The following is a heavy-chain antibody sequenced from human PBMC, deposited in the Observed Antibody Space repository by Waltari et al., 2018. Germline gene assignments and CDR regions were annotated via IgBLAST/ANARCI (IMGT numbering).Heavy chain of an antibody. CDR1: GFPFSSYS. Sequence: EVQLVESGGGLVQPGGSLRLSCAASGFPFSSYSMNWVRQAPGKGLEWVSYISSSSSTIYYADSVKGRFTISRDNAKNSLYLQMNSLRAEDTAVYYCAREQQLANDYWGQGTLVTVSS. CDR2: ISSSSSTI. J-gene: IGHJ4*02. CDR3: AREQQLANDY. D-gene: IGHD6-13*01. V-gene: IGHV3-48*01.